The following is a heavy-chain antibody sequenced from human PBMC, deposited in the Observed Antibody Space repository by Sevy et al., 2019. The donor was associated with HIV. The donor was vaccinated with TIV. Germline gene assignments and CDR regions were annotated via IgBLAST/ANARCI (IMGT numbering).Heavy chain of an antibody. D-gene: IGHD5-18*01. CDR1: GFTFSSYW. Sequence: GGSLRLSCAASGFTFSSYWMSWVRQAPGKGLEWVANMKEDGSGRNYVDSVKGRFTISRDNAKNSLYLQMNSLRAEDTAEYYCVREGVGGYSYSLDCWGQGTLVTVSS. J-gene: IGHJ4*02. CDR3: VREGVGGYSYSLDC. CDR2: MKEDGSGR. V-gene: IGHV3-7*01.